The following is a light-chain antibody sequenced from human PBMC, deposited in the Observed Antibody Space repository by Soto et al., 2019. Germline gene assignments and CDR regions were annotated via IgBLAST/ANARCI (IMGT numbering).Light chain of an antibody. CDR1: SSDVGAYNY. CDR3: SSYTSTITLVV. CDR2: DVS. J-gene: IGLJ2*01. Sequence: QSVLTQPASVSESPGQSITIPCTGTSSDVGAYNYVSWYQQHPGKAPKLLIYDVSNRPSGVSNRFSGSKSGNTASLTISGLQAEDEANYYCSSYTSTITLVVFGGGTKLTVL. V-gene: IGLV2-14*01.